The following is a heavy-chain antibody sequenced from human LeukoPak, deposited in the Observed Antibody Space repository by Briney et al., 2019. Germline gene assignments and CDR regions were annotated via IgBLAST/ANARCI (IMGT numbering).Heavy chain of an antibody. CDR3: ARDSYYDSNWFDP. CDR2: MNPNSGNT. Sequence: GASVKVSCEASGYTFTSYDINWVRQATGQGLEWMGWMNPNSGNTGYAQKFQGRVTITRNTSISTAYMELSSLRSEDTAVYYCARDSYYDSNWFDPWGRGTLVTVSS. D-gene: IGHD3-22*01. CDR1: GYTFTSYD. V-gene: IGHV1-8*03. J-gene: IGHJ5*02.